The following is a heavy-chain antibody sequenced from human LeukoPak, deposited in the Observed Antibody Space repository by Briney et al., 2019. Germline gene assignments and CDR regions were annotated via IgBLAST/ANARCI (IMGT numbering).Heavy chain of an antibody. CDR1: GYTFTSYG. Sequence: ASVKVSCKASGYTFTSYGISWVRQAPGQGLEWMGWISAYNGNTNYAQKLQGRVTMTTDTSTSTAYMELRSLRSDDTAVYYCARDSYYDFWSGYSSHYYGMDVWGQGTTVTVSS. D-gene: IGHD3-3*01. CDR3: ARDSYYDFWSGYSSHYYGMDV. CDR2: ISAYNGNT. J-gene: IGHJ6*02. V-gene: IGHV1-18*01.